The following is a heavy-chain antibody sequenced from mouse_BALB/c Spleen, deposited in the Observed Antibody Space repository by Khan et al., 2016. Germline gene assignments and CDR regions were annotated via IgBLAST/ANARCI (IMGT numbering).Heavy chain of an antibody. V-gene: IGHV1-9*01. CDR1: GYTFSSYW. Sequence: QVRLQQSGAELMKPGASVKISCKATGYTFSSYWIEWVKQRPGHGLEWLGEILPGSGSTNYNEKFRGKATFTADTSFNSASMQLSSVPSEDSAVHYCARTDRRDYFDYWGQGTTLTVSS. CDR2: ILPGSGST. J-gene: IGHJ2*01. CDR3: ARTDRRDYFDY.